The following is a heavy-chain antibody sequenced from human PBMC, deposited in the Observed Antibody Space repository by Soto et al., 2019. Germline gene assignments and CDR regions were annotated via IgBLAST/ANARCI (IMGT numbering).Heavy chain of an antibody. CDR3: ARRGAVVPGAAFDY. V-gene: IGHV3-74*01. J-gene: IGHJ4*02. Sequence: EVQLVESGGDLVQPGGSLRLSCAASGFTFSSNYMHWVRQAPGKGLVWVSFINSDGSSTSYADSVKGRFTISRDNAKNTLYLQVTSRRAEDTAVYYCARRGAVVPGAAFDYWGQGTLVTVSS. CDR2: INSDGSST. CDR1: GFTFSSNY. D-gene: IGHD2-2*01.